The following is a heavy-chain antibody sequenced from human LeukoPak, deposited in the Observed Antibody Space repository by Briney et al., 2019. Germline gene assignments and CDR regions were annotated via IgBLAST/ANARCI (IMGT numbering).Heavy chain of an antibody. CDR2: ISSSSTYI. D-gene: IGHD3-9*01. V-gene: IGHV3-21*01. CDR3: ARDPAPGYYDILTGYYRGGPFDY. Sequence: GGSLRLSCAASGFAFSSYSMTWVRQAPGKGLEWVSSISSSSTYIYYADSVKGRLTISRDNVKNSVYLQMNSLRAEDTAVYYCARDPAPGYYDILTGYYRGGPFDYWGQGTLVTVSS. CDR1: GFAFSSYS. J-gene: IGHJ4*02.